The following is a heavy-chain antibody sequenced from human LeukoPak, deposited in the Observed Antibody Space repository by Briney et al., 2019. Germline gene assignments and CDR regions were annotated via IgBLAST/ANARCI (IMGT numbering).Heavy chain of an antibody. CDR2: IKQDGSEK. CDR3: ARDGYSSGFDAFDI. D-gene: IGHD6-19*01. J-gene: IGHJ3*02. CDR1: GFTFSSYW. Sequence: GGSLRLSCAASGFTFSSYWMSRVRQAPGKGLEWVANIKQDGSEKYYVDSVKGRFTISRDNAKNSLYLQMNSLRAEDTAVYYCARDGYSSGFDAFDIWGQGTMVTVSS. V-gene: IGHV3-7*01.